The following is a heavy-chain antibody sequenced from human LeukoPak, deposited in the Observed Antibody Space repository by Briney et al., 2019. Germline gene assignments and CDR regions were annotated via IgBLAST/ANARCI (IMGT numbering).Heavy chain of an antibody. CDR2: IKSKTDGGTT. J-gene: IGHJ4*02. D-gene: IGHD5-12*01. CDR1: GFTFSNAW. V-gene: IGHV3-15*01. CDR3: TTDSGYSGYDFRDY. Sequence: GGSLRLSCAASGFTFSNAWMSWVRQAPGKGLEWVGRIKSKTDGGTTDYAAPVKGRFTISRDDSKNTLYLQMNSLKTEDTAVYYCTTDSGYSGYDFRDYRGQGTLVTVSS.